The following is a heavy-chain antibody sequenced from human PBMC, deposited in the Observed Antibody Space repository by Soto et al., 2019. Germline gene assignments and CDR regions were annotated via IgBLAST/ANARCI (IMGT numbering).Heavy chain of an antibody. CDR1: GYSFTSYW. Sequence: GESLKISCKVSGYSFTSYWISWVRQMPGKGLEWMGRIDPSDSYTNYSPSFQGHVTISADKSISTAYLQWSSLKASDTAMYYCASLYYYDSSGQFPWGQGTLVTVSS. D-gene: IGHD3-22*01. J-gene: IGHJ5*02. CDR2: IDPSDSYT. CDR3: ASLYYYDSSGQFP. V-gene: IGHV5-10-1*01.